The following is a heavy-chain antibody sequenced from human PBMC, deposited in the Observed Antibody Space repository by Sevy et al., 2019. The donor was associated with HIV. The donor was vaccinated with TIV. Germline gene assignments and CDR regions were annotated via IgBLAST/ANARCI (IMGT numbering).Heavy chain of an antibody. V-gene: IGHV3-21*01. CDR1: GLTFSNDN. Sequence: GGSLRLSCAASGLTFSNDNMNWVRQAPGKGLEWVSFISSECGYIYYADSVKGRFSISRDNAKNSLYLQMNSLRAEDTAVYYCARDGKVPVPGLYYFDYWGHGTLVTVSS. D-gene: IGHD6-19*01. CDR2: ISSECGYI. J-gene: IGHJ4*01. CDR3: ARDGKVPVPGLYYFDY.